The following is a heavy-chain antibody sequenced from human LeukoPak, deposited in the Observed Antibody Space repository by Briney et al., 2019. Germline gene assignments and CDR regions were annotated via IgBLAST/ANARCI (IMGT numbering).Heavy chain of an antibody. CDR2: IYYSGST. CDR3: ARGGRRITMIVVVSDAFDI. D-gene: IGHD3-22*01. Sequence: SETLSLTCAVYGGSFSGYYWSWIRQPPGKGLEWIGYIYYSGSTNYNPSLKSRVTISVDTSKNQFSLKLSSVTAADTAVYYCARGGRRITMIVVVSDAFDIWGQGTMVTVSS. J-gene: IGHJ3*02. V-gene: IGHV4-59*01. CDR1: GGSFSGYY.